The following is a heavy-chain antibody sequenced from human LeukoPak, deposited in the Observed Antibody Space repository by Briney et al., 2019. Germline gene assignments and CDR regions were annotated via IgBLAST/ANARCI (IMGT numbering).Heavy chain of an antibody. CDR3: ARTYYYGSGSYPEYYFDY. CDR1: GYTFTSYY. J-gene: IGHJ4*02. Sequence: ASVKVSCKASGYTFTSYYMHWVRQAPGQGLEWMGIINPSGGSTSYAQKFQGRVTMTRDTSTSTVYMELSSLRSEDTAVYYCARTYYYGSGSYPEYYFDYWGQGTLVTVSS. D-gene: IGHD3-10*01. V-gene: IGHV1-46*01. CDR2: INPSGGST.